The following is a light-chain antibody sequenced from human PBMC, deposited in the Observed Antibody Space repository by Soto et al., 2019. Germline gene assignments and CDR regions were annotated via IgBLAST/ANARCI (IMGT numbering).Light chain of an antibody. J-gene: IGLJ1*01. CDR3: QTWGTGIRV. CDR2: VNSDGSH. CDR1: SGHSNYA. V-gene: IGLV4-69*01. Sequence: QSVLTQSPSPSASLGASVKLTCTLSSGHSNYAIAWHQQQPEKGPRYLMKVNSDGSHRKGDGIPDRFSGSSSGAQRYLTISSLQSEDEADYYCQTWGTGIRVFGTGTKVTVL.